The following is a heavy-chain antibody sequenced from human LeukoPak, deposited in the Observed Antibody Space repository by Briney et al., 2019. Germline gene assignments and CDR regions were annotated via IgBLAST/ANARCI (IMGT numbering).Heavy chain of an antibody. CDR3: ARITPFRNIVVVVAATDYYYGMDV. J-gene: IGHJ6*02. V-gene: IGHV1-2*02. D-gene: IGHD2-15*01. CDR1: GYTFTGYY. Sequence: ASVKVSCKASGYTFTGYYMHWVRQAPGQGLEWMGWINPNSGGTNYAQKFQGRVTMTRDTSISTAYTELSRLKSDDTAVYYCARITPFRNIVVVVAATDYYYGMDVWGQGTTVTVSS. CDR2: INPNSGGT.